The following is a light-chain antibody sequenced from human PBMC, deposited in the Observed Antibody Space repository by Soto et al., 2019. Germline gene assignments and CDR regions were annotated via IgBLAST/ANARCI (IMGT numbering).Light chain of an antibody. CDR3: SSSTNTNSLVI. CDR2: EGT. J-gene: IGLJ1*01. Sequence: QSALTQPASVSGSPGQSVTISCTGTSSDIGRYKFVSWFQQHPGKAPKLLIFEGTNRPSGVSNRFSGSKSGNTASLTISGVHAADEAIYFCSSSTNTNSLVIFGRGTKVTVL. V-gene: IGLV2-14*01. CDR1: SSDIGRYKF.